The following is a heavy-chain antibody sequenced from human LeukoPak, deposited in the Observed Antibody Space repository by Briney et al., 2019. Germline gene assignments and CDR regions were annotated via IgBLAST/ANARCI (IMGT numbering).Heavy chain of an antibody. V-gene: IGHV4-59*08. Sequence: PSGTLSLTCAVSGGSISSFYWSWIRQPPGKGLEWIGYVFYTGDTNSNPSLKSRVTMSLDTSKNQLSLRLTSVTAADTAVYYCARHPFATPFDHWGRGTLVTVSS. CDR2: VFYTGDT. J-gene: IGHJ4*02. CDR1: GGSISSFY. CDR3: ARHPFATPFDH. D-gene: IGHD2-15*01.